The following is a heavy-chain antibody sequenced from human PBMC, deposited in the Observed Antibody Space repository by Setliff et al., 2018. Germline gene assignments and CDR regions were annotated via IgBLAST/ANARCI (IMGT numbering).Heavy chain of an antibody. J-gene: IGHJ4*01. Sequence: TSETLSLTCTVSGGSISSYYWSWIRQPPGKGLEWIGYIYYSGSTNYNPSLKSRVTISVDTSKNQFSLKLSSVTAADTAVYYCASGLGFDYWGPGSLVTVSS. V-gene: IGHV4-59*08. CDR2: IYYSGST. CDR3: ASGLGFDY. D-gene: IGHD7-27*01. CDR1: GGSISSYY.